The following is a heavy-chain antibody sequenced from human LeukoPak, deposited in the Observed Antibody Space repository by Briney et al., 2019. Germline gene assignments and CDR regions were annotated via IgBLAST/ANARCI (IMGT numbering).Heavy chain of an antibody. Sequence: ASVKVSCKGSGYTLTELSMHWVRQAPGKGLEWMGGFDPEDGETIYAQKFQGRVTMTEDTSTDTAYMELSSLRSEDTAVYYCATNWNYRNYYYYYMDVWGKGTTVTVSS. CDR3: ATNWNYRNYYYYYMDV. CDR1: GYTLTELS. J-gene: IGHJ6*03. V-gene: IGHV1-24*01. CDR2: FDPEDGET. D-gene: IGHD1-7*01.